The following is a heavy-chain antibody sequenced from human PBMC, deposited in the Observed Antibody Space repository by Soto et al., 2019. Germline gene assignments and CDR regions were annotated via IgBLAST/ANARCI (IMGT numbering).Heavy chain of an antibody. CDR1: GFTFSSYG. CDR3: ARDRSSSCCYYYGLDV. V-gene: IGHV3-23*01. Sequence: EAQLLESGGGVVQPGGSLRLSCAASGFTFSSYGMIWARQTPGKGLEWVSTISGSDGRTYYADSVKGRFTISRDNSKNTLYLQMNSLRAEDTAVYYCARDRSSSCCYYYGLDVWGQGTTVTVSS. J-gene: IGHJ6*02. CDR2: ISGSDGRT. D-gene: IGHD6-6*01.